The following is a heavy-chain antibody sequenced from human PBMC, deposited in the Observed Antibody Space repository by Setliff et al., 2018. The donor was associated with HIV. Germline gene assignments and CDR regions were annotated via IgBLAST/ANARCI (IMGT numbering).Heavy chain of an antibody. CDR1: GGSISSGGYY. V-gene: IGHV4-31*03. CDR3: TRSLVVTAHLDY. J-gene: IGHJ4*02. D-gene: IGHD2-21*02. CDR2: ISYSGNT. Sequence: SETLSLTCTVSGGSISSGGYYWTWVRQHPGEGLEWIGYISYSGNTYYNPSLKSRVTISIDSSKNQFSLKLNSVTAADTAVYYCTRSLVVTAHLDYWGQGTLVTVSS.